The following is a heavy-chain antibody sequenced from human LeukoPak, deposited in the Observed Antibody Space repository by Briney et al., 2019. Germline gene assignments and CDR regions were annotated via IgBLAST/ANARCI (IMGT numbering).Heavy chain of an antibody. V-gene: IGHV3-53*05. Sequence: GGSLRLSCAASGFTVSSNYMSWVRQAPGKGLEWVSVIYSGGSTYYADSVKGRFTISRDNSKNTLYLQMNSLRADDTAIYYCVRGGALYYDFWDWGQGTLVTVSS. CDR3: VRGGALYYDFWD. D-gene: IGHD3-3*01. CDR2: IYSGGST. J-gene: IGHJ4*02. CDR1: GFTVSSNY.